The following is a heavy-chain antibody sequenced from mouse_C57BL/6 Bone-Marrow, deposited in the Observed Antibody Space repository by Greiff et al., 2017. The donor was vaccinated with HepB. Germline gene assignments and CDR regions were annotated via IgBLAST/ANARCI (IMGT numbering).Heavy chain of an antibody. J-gene: IGHJ1*03. D-gene: IGHD1-1*01. CDR1: GYTFTSYG. CDR3: ARRYYGSRYFDV. CDR2: IYPRSGNT. V-gene: IGHV1-81*01. Sequence: QVQLQQSGAELARPGASVKLSCKASGYTFTSYGISWVKQRTGQGLEWIGEIYPRSGNTYYNEKFKGKATLTADKSSSTAYMELRSLTSEDSAVYVCARRYYGSRYFDVWGTGTTVTVSS.